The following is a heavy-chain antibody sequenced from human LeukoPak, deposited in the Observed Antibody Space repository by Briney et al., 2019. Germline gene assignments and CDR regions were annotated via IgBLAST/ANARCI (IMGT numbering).Heavy chain of an antibody. V-gene: IGHV3-21*01. CDR1: GFTFSTYT. Sequence: GGSLRLSCAGSGFTFSTYTMNWVRQAPGKGLEWVSFISSSSSYIYYADSVKGRFTISRDNAKNSLYLQMNSLRAEDTAVYYCAREEIGYSSSWYSLDYYGMDVWGQGTTVTVSS. D-gene: IGHD6-13*01. CDR2: ISSSSSYI. CDR3: AREEIGYSSSWYSLDYYGMDV. J-gene: IGHJ6*02.